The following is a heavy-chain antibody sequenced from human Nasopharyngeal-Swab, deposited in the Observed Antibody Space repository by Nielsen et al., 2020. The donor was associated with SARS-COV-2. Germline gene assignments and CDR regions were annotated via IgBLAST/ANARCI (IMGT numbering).Heavy chain of an antibody. CDR3: ARDGKALYYDFPESPLDY. CDR1: GFTFSSYW. V-gene: IGHV3-74*01. D-gene: IGHD3-3*01. J-gene: IGHJ4*02. CDR2: INSDGSST. Sequence: GESLKISCAASGFTFSSYWMHWVRQAPGKGLVGVSRINSDGSSTSYADSVKGRFTISRDNAKNTLYLQMNSLRAEDTAVYYCARDGKALYYDFPESPLDYWGQGTLVTVSS.